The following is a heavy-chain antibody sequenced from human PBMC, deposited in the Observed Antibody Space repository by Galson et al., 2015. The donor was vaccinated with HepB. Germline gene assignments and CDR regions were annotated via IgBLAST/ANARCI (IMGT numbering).Heavy chain of an antibody. CDR2: ISWNSGSI. D-gene: IGHD1-1*01. V-gene: IGHV3-9*01. Sequence: SLRLSCAASGFTFDDYAMHWVRQAPGKGLEWVSGISWNSGSIGYADSVKGRFTISRDNAKNSLYLQMNSLRAEDTALYYCAKDLEIYYYYGMDVWGQGTTVTVSS. J-gene: IGHJ6*02. CDR3: AKDLEIYYYYGMDV. CDR1: GFTFDDYA.